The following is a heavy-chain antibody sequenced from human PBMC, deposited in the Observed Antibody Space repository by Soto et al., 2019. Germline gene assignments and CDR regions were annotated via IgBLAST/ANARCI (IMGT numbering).Heavy chain of an antibody. J-gene: IGHJ4*02. CDR2: ISSSGSTI. V-gene: IGHV3-48*03. CDR3: ARDEGQVRITGTTYYFDY. CDR1: GFTFSSYE. D-gene: IGHD1-7*01. Sequence: GSLRLSCAASGFTFSSYEMNWVRQAPGKGLEWVSYISSSGSTIYYADSVKGRFTISRDNAKNSLYLQMNSLRAEDTAVYYWARDEGQVRITGTTYYFDYWGQGTLVTVSS.